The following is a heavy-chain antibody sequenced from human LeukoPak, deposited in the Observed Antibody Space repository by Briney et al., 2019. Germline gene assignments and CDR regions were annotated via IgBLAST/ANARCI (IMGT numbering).Heavy chain of an antibody. CDR3: ARAGPSSSWHQFDY. D-gene: IGHD6-13*01. Sequence: GGSLRLSCAASGFTFSSYWMSWVRQAPGKGLEWVANIKLDGSEKYYVDSVKGRFTISRDNAKKSLYLQMNSLRDEDTAVYYCARAGPSSSWHQFDYWGQGTLVTVSS. CDR1: GFTFSSYW. CDR2: IKLDGSEK. J-gene: IGHJ4*02. V-gene: IGHV3-7*01.